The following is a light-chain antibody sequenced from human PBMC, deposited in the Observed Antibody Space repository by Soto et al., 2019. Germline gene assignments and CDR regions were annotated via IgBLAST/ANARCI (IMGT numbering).Light chain of an antibody. V-gene: IGKV3-15*01. CDR2: DAS. Sequence: EIVMTQSPATLSVSPGERVALSCRASQSVRGNFAWYQQKPGQAPRILIYDASTRATGIPARFSGSGSGTEFTLTISGLQSEDFGVFYCQQYNNWPYTCGQGTKLEIK. CDR3: QQYNNWPYT. CDR1: QSVRGN. J-gene: IGKJ2*01.